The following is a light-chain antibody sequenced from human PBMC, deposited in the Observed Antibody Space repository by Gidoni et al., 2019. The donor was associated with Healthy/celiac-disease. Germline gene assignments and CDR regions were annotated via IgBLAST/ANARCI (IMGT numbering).Light chain of an antibody. CDR1: SPNIGSNT. CDR3: AAWDDSLNGHWV. V-gene: IGLV1-44*01. CDR2: NNN. Sequence: QSVLTQPPSASGTPGQSVNIPCSGSSPNIGSNTVNWYTQPPGPAPKLLIYNNNQRPSGFPYRFSGSKSASSASLAISGLQSDDEADYYCAAWDDSLNGHWVFGGGTKLTVL. J-gene: IGLJ3*02.